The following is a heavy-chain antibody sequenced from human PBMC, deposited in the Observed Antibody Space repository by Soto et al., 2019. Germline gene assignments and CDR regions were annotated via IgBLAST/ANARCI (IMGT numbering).Heavy chain of an antibody. J-gene: IGHJ6*03. CDR3: ARDLSCSSTSCYQGYYYYYYMDV. Sequence: QVPLVQPGAEVKKPGASVKVSCKASGYTFTSYAMHWVRQAPGQRLEWMGWINAGNGNTKYSQKFQGRVTITRDTSASTAYMELSSLRSEDTAVYYCARDLSCSSTSCYQGYYYYYYMDVWGKGTTVTVSS. CDR1: GYTFTSYA. D-gene: IGHD2-2*01. CDR2: INAGNGNT. V-gene: IGHV1-3*01.